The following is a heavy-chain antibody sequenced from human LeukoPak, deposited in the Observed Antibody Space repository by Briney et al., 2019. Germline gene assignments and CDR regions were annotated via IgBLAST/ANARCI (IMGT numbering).Heavy chain of an antibody. CDR2: IYYSGST. CDR1: GGSISSSSYY. J-gene: IGHJ5*02. V-gene: IGHV4-39*07. CDR3: ASVSSSDYGDWFDP. D-gene: IGHD6-6*01. Sequence: SETLSLTCTVSGGSISSSSYYWGWIRQPPGKGLEWIGSIYYSGSTNYNPSLKSRVTISVDTSKNQFSLKLSSVTAADTAVYYCASVSSSDYGDWFDPWGQGTLVTVSS.